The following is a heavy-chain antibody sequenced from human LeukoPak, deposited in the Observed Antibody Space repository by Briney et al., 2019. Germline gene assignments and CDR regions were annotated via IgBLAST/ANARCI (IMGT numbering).Heavy chain of an antibody. CDR3: ARSYGSGSSYLDY. CDR2: INPNSGGT. V-gene: IGHV1-2*02. J-gene: IGHJ4*02. D-gene: IGHD3-10*01. CDR1: GYTFTGYD. Sequence: ASVKVSCMASGYTFTGYDMHWVRQSPGQGLEWMGWINPNSGGTNYAQKFQGRVTMNRDTSISTAYMELSRLSSDDTAVYYCARSYGSGSSYLDYWGQGTLVTVSS.